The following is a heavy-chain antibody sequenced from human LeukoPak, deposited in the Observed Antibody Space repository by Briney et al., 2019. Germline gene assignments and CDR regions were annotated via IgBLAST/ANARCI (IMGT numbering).Heavy chain of an antibody. J-gene: IGHJ4*02. CDR2: ISYDGGNK. CDR3: AKLREPFDY. CDR1: GFTFSSYG. V-gene: IGHV3-30*18. D-gene: IGHD1-14*01. Sequence: GGSLRLSCAASGFTFSSYGMHWVRQAPGKGLEWVAVISYDGGNKYYADSVKGRFTISRDNSKNTLYLQMNSLRAEDTAVYYCAKLREPFDYWGQGTLVTVSS.